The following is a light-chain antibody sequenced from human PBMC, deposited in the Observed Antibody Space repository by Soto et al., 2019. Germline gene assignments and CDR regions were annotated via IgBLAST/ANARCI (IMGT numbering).Light chain of an antibody. CDR2: GAS. CDR3: QQYNNCPRT. CDR1: QRFSSN. V-gene: IGKV3-15*01. J-gene: IGKJ3*01. Sequence: ELVMTQSPATLSVSPGERATLACRASQRFSSNLAWYQQKPGQAPRLLIYGASTRATGIPARFSGSVSGTEFTLTISSLQSEDYALYYCQQYNNCPRTFGPGTKVHIQ.